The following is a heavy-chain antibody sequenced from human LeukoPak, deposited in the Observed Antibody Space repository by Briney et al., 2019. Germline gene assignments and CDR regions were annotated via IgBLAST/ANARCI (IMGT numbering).Heavy chain of an antibody. D-gene: IGHD6-13*01. CDR1: GGSISSYY. CDR3: ARQGSSWYSGWFDP. J-gene: IGHJ5*02. CDR2: IYTSGST. Sequence: SETLSLTCTVSGGSISSYYWSWIRQPAGKGLEWIGRIYTSGSTNYNPSLKSRVTMSVDTSKNQFSLKLSSVTAADTAVYYCARQGSSWYSGWFDPWGQGTLVTVSS. V-gene: IGHV4-4*07.